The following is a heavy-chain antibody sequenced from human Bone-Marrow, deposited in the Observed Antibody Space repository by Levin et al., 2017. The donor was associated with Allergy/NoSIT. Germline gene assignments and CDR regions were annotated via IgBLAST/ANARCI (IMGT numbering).Heavy chain of an antibody. Sequence: GGSLRLSCTASGFNFGDYYMNWIRQAPGKGLEWVSYISGSGITTYYADSVEGRFTISRDNAKNSLYLQMNGLGVEDSAVYYCSRNHPVQLWAIDYWGQGALVAVSS. D-gene: IGHD1-1*01. CDR3: SRNHPVQLWAIDY. CDR2: ISGSGITT. CDR1: GFNFGDYY. J-gene: IGHJ4*02. V-gene: IGHV3-11*01.